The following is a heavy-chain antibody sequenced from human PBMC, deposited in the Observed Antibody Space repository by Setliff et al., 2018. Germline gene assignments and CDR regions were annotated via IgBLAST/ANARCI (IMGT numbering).Heavy chain of an antibody. CDR1: GITFSDAW. V-gene: IGHV3-15*05. CDR3: ARVDLWFGELLSPYYYYGMDV. CDR2: IKKKTDGATI. Sequence: PGGSLRLSCVASGITFSDAWMTWVRQAPGKGLEWVGRIKKKTDGATIDYAAPVKGRFSISRDDSKNTLYLQMNSLRAEDTAVYYCARVDLWFGELLSPYYYYGMDVWGQGTTVTVSS. D-gene: IGHD3-10*01. J-gene: IGHJ6*02.